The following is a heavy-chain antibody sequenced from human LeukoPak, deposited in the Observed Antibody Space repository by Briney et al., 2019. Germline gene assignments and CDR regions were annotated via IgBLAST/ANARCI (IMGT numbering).Heavy chain of an antibody. CDR2: IIPIFGTA. J-gene: IGHJ4*01. D-gene: IGHD3-10*01. CDR1: GGTFSSYA. V-gene: IGHV1-69*13. Sequence: SVKVSCKATGGTFSSYAISWVRQAPGQGLEWMGGIIPIFGTANYAQKFQGRVTITADESTSTAYMELSSLRSEDTAVYYCARVPMVRGVIIGDFDXWXXXXLVTVSS. CDR3: ARVPMVRGVIIGDFDX.